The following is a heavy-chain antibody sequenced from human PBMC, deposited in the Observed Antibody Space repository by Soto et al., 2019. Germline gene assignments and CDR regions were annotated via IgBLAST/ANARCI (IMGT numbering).Heavy chain of an antibody. D-gene: IGHD3-10*01. V-gene: IGHV4-4*07. CDR2: IYTTGST. CDR3: ARGYGSGSSYYFDY. Sequence: WTWIRQPAGKGLEWIGRIYTTGSTNYNPSLKSRVTMSVDTSKNQFSLKLSSVTAADTAVYYCARGYGSGSSYYFDYWGQGTLVTVSS. J-gene: IGHJ4*02.